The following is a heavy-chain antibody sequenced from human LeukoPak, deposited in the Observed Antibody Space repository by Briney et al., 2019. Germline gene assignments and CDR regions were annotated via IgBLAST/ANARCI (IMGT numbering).Heavy chain of an antibody. J-gene: IGHJ1*01. CDR2: ISAYNGNA. Sequence: GASVKVSCKASGYTFTSYGISWVRQAPGQGLEWMGWISAYNGNANYAQKLQRRVTMTTDTSTSTAYMELRSLRSDDTAVYYCAREGELYSSSWYVGDFQHWARAPWSPSPQ. CDR3: AREGELYSSSWYVGDFQH. V-gene: IGHV1-18*01. CDR1: GYTFTSYG. D-gene: IGHD6-13*01.